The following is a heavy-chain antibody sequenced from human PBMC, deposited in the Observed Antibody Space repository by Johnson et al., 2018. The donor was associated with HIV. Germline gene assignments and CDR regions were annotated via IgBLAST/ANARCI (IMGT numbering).Heavy chain of an antibody. CDR2: IYSGGST. V-gene: IGHV3-66*01. J-gene: IGHJ3*02. CDR3: ARDRHSSSFDAFDI. CDR1: EFTVSSNY. Sequence: VQLVESGGGLVQPGGSLRLSCAASEFTVSSNYMSWVRQAPGKGLEWVSVIYSGGSTYYADSVKGRFTISRDNSKNTLYLQMNSLRAEDTAVYYCARDRHSSSFDAFDIWGQGTMVTVSS. D-gene: IGHD6-6*01.